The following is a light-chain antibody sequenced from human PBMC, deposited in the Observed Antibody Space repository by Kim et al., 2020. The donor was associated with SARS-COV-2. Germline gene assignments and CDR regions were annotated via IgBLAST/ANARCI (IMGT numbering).Light chain of an antibody. CDR1: QSVSSN. CDR3: QQYNNWPPAFT. J-gene: IGKJ2*01. V-gene: IGKV3-15*01. CDR2: GAS. Sequence: EIVMTQSPATLSVSPGERATLSCRASQSVSSNLAWYQQKPGQAPRLLIYGASTRATGIPARFSGSGSGTEFTLTISSLQSEDFAVYYCQQYNNWPPAFTFGPGTKLEI.